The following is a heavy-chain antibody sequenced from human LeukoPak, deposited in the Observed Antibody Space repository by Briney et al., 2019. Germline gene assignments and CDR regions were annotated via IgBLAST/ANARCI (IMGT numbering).Heavy chain of an antibody. CDR1: GYTFTSYY. CDR3: ARDFGYCSSTSCYTGEFDY. V-gene: IGHV1-46*01. J-gene: IGHJ4*02. Sequence: GASVKVSCKASGYTFTSYYMHWLRQAPGQGLEWMGIINPIGGSTSYAQKFQGRVTMTRDMSTSTVYMELSSLRSEDTAVYYCARDFGYCSSTSCYTGEFDYWGQGTLVTVSS. CDR2: INPIGGST. D-gene: IGHD2-2*02.